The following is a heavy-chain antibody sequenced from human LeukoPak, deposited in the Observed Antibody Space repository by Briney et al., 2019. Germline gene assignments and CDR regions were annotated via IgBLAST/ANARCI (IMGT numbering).Heavy chain of an antibody. J-gene: IGHJ4*02. D-gene: IGHD6-6*01. CDR3: ARGSWQLAEEVY. CDR2: IYYSGST. V-gene: IGHV4-38-2*02. CDR1: GYSISSGYY. Sequence: SETLSLTCTVSGYSISSGYYWGWIRQPPGKGLEWFGSIYYSGSTYYNPSLKSRVTISVDTSKNQFSLKLSSVTAADTAVYYCARGSWQLAEEVYWGQGTLVTVSS.